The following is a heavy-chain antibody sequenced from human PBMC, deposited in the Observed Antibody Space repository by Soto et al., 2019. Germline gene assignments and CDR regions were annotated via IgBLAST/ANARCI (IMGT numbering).Heavy chain of an antibody. CDR2: IYYSGST. CDR3: ARRTYYVFWSGYYQRYYYYMDV. V-gene: IGHV4-39*01. D-gene: IGHD3-3*01. J-gene: IGHJ6*03. CDR1: GGSISSSSYY. Sequence: SETLSLTCTVSGGSISSSSYYWGWIRQPPGKGLEWIGSIYYSGSTYYNPSLKSRVTISVDTSKNQFSLKLSSVTAADTAVYYCARRTYYVFWSGYYQRYYYYMDVWGKGTTVTVSS.